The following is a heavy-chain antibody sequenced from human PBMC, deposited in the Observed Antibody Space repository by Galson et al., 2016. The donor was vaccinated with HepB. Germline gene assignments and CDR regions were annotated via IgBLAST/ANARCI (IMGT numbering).Heavy chain of an antibody. Sequence: ETLSLTCNVSGGSISRHYWSWIRQPPGKGLEWIGYIYSSGNTNYNPSLKSRVTISIDTSKNQFSLRLSSVTAADTAIYFCAKDRSGTYFAFDSWGQGTLVTVSS. CDR2: IYSSGNT. V-gene: IGHV4-59*11. D-gene: IGHD2/OR15-2a*01. CDR3: AKDRSGTYFAFDS. CDR1: GGSISRHY. J-gene: IGHJ4*02.